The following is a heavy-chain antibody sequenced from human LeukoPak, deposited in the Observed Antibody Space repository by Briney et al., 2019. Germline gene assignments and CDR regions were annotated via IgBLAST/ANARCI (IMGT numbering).Heavy chain of an antibody. D-gene: IGHD3-9*01. J-gene: IGHJ1*01. CDR3: AGRGQRYFRD. CDR1: GDSISTAY. V-gene: IGHV4-59*08. CDR2: IYKIGNT. Sequence: SETLSLTCSVCGDSISTAYWSWIRQSPEKGLEWIGYIYKIGNTDYNPSLKSRVTISLDTSENQLSLSLKSVTAADTAVYYCAGRGQRYFRDWGQGTLVTVSS.